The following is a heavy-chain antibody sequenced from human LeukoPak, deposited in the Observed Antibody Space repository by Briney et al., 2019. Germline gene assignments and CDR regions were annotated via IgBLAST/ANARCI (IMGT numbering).Heavy chain of an antibody. CDR1: GGSISSSSYY. Sequence: SETLSLTCTVSGGSISSSSYYWGWIRQPPGKGLEWIGSIYYSGSTYYNPSLKSRVTIYVYTSKNQFSLKLSSVTAADTAAYFCTRSREGFDYTTGGFDYWGKGTLVTVS. J-gene: IGHJ4*02. CDR3: TRSREGFDYTTGGFDY. CDR2: IYYSGST. V-gene: IGHV4-39*01. D-gene: IGHD4-11*01.